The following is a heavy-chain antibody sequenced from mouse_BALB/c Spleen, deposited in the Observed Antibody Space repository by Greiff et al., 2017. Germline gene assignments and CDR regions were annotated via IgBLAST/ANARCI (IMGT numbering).Heavy chain of an antibody. V-gene: IGHV5-6-5*01. D-gene: IGHD2-3*01. CDR2: ISSGGST. CDR3: ARTGTIYDGYYGFAY. J-gene: IGHJ3*01. Sequence: EVMLVESGGGLVKPGGSLKLSCAASGFTFSSYAMSWVRQTPEQRLEWVASISSGGSTYYPDSVKGRFTISRDNARNILYLQMSSLRSEDTAMYYCARTGTIYDGYYGFAYWGQGTLVTVSA. CDR1: GFTFSSYA.